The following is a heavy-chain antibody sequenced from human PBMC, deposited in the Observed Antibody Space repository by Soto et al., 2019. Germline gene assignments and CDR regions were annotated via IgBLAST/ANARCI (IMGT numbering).Heavy chain of an antibody. CDR1: GFTFSNYW. J-gene: IGHJ6*04. V-gene: IGHV3-48*01. D-gene: IGHD2-2*01. CDR2: INSSSSTI. Sequence: GGSLRLSCVGSGFTFSNYWMHWVRQAPGKGLEWVSYINSSSSTIYYADSVKGRFTISRDNAKNSLYLQMNSLRAEDTAVYYCARDIVVVPAAIPSDVWGKGTTVTVSS. CDR3: ARDIVVVPAAIPSDV.